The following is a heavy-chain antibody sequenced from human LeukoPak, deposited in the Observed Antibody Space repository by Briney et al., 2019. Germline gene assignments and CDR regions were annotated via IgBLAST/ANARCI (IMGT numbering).Heavy chain of an antibody. D-gene: IGHD5-18*01. CDR1: GGSISSYY. CDR3: ARDRGYSYGVLDY. Sequence: SETLSLTCTVSGGSISSYYWSWIRQPPGKGLEWIGYIYYSGSTNYNPSLKSRVTISVDTSKNQFSLKLSSVTAADTAVYYCARDRGYSYGVLDYWGQGTLVTVSS. CDR2: IYYSGST. V-gene: IGHV4-59*12. J-gene: IGHJ4*02.